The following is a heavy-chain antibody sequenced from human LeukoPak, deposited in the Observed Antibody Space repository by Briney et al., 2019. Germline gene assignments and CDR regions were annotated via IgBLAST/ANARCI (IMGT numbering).Heavy chain of an antibody. CDR3: TRALRYCSGGSCRINSFDY. Sequence: GGSLRLSCAASGFTFSTDWMSWVRQAPGKGLEWVANIEQNESEKYYVDSVKGRFTISRDNAKKSLYLQMNSLRAEDTAIYYCTRALRYCSGGSCRINSFDYWGQGTLVTVSS. CDR1: GFTFSTDW. J-gene: IGHJ4*02. CDR2: IEQNESEK. D-gene: IGHD2-15*01. V-gene: IGHV3-7*03.